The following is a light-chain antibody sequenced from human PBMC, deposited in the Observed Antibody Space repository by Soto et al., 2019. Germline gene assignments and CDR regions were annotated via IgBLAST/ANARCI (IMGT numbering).Light chain of an antibody. Sequence: DIQMTQSPSTLSGSVGDRVTITCRASQTISTWLAWYQQKPGKAPTLLIYDASSLESGVPSSFSGSGSETEFTLTIRSLQPDDFATYYCQQYNDYSLSFGQGTRLEIK. V-gene: IGKV1-5*01. CDR3: QQYNDYSLS. J-gene: IGKJ5*01. CDR2: DAS. CDR1: QTISTW.